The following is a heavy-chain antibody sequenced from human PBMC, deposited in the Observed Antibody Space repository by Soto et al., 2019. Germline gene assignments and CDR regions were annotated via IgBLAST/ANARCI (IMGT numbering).Heavy chain of an antibody. CDR2: IETDGTTQ. CDR1: GFTFAKYW. J-gene: IGHJ1*01. CDR3: GRQAALWEKVDF. Sequence: GGSLRLSCVVSGFTFAKYWMHWVRQAPGKGLVWVARIETDGTTQTYADSVGGRFTISRDNAKNTLYLHMNSLRAEDTAVYYCGRQAALWEKVDFRGHGTPVTVSS. V-gene: IGHV3-74*01. D-gene: IGHD3-10*01.